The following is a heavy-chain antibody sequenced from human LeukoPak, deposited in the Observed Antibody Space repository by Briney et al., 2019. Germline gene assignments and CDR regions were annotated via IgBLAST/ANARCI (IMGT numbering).Heavy chain of an antibody. V-gene: IGHV3-53*01. CDR1: GFTVSSNY. D-gene: IGHD3-3*01. J-gene: IGHJ3*02. CDR2: IYSGGST. Sequence: GGSLRLSCAASGFTVSSNYMSWVRQAPGKGLEWVSVIYSGGSTYYADSVKGRFTISRDNSKNTLYLQMNSLRAEDTAVYYCARDRGDFWSGYYVPDAFDIWGQGTMVTVSS. CDR3: ARDRGDFWSGYYVPDAFDI.